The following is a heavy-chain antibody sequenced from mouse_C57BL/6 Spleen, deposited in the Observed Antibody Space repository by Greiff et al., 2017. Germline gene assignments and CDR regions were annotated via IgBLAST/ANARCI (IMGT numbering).Heavy chain of an antibody. CDR1: GYSFTDYN. J-gene: IGHJ4*01. Sequence: VQLKESGPELVKPGASVKISCKASGYSFTDYNMNWVKQSNGKSLEWIGVINPNYGTTSYNQKFKGKATLTVDQSSSTAYMQLNSLTSEYSAVYYCARSGESYGGYAMDYWGQGASVTVSS. CDR2: INPNYGTT. V-gene: IGHV1-39*01. CDR3: ARSGESYGGYAMDY. D-gene: IGHD1-1*01.